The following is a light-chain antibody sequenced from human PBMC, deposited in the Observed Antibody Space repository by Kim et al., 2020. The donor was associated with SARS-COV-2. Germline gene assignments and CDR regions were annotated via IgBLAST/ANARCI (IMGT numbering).Light chain of an antibody. CDR1: QSVSSY. Sequence: LSWSTGERATLSCRASQSVSSYLAWYQQKPGQAPRLLIYDASNRATGIPARFSGSGSGTDFTLTISSLEPEDFAVYYCQQRSNWLFGGGTKVDIK. CDR2: DAS. CDR3: QQRSNWL. V-gene: IGKV3-11*01. J-gene: IGKJ4*01.